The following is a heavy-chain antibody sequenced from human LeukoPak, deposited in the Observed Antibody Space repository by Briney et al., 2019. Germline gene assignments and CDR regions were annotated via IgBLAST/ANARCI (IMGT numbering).Heavy chain of an antibody. V-gene: IGHV3-23*01. CDR2: ISGSGGRT. CDR3: AKDHDYGDYLYGMDV. CDR1: GFTFSSYA. J-gene: IGHJ6*02. D-gene: IGHD4-17*01. Sequence: GGSLRLSCAASGFTFSSYAMIWVRQAPGKGLEWVLGISGSGGRTYYADSAKGRFTISRDNSKNTVHLQMNSLRDEDTAVYYCAKDHDYGDYLYGMDVWGQGTTVTVSS.